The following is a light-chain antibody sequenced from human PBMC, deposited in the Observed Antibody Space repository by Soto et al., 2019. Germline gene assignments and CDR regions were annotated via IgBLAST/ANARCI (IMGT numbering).Light chain of an antibody. Sequence: DTQLTQSPSFLSASVGDRVTITCRASQDISDYLAWYQQKPGKAPKLLIYTASLLQSGVPSRFSGSASGTQFTLTISSLQPEDFATYYCQQFNIYPLTFGGGTKVEIK. J-gene: IGKJ4*01. CDR3: QQFNIYPLT. CDR1: QDISDY. V-gene: IGKV1-9*01. CDR2: TAS.